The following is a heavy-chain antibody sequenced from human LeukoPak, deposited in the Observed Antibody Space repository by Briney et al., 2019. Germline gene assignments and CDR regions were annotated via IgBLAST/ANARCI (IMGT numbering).Heavy chain of an antibody. CDR1: GFVVGGNY. CDR2: IYSGGST. J-gene: IGHJ6*02. CDR3: ARPTDGDSTRYGMDV. D-gene: IGHD2-21*02. Sequence: EGSLRLSCAASGFVVGGNYMSWVRQAPGKGLEWVSVIYSGGSTYYADSVKGRFSTSRDSSTSTLFLQMDSLRVEDTAMYYCARPTDGDSTRYGMDVWGQGTTVIVSS. V-gene: IGHV3-53*01.